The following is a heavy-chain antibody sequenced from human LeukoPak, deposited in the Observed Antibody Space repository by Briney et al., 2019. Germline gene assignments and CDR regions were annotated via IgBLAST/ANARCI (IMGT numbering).Heavy chain of an antibody. CDR3: AEDPRRYYDSSGYYYSDAFDI. V-gene: IGHV3-30*02. CDR1: GFTFSSYG. D-gene: IGHD3-22*01. Sequence: GGSLRLSCAASGFTFSSYGMHWVRQAPGKGLEWVAFIRYDGSNKYYADFVKGRFTISRDNSKNTLYLQMNSLRAEDTAVYYCAEDPRRYYDSSGYYYSDAFDIWGQGTMVTVSS. J-gene: IGHJ3*02. CDR2: IRYDGSNK.